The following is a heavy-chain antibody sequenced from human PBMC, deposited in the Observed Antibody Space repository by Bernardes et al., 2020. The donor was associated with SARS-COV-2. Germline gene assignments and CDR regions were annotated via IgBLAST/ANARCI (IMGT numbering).Heavy chain of an antibody. J-gene: IGHJ6*02. Sequence: ASMKVSCKASGYAFTGYYMDWVRQAPGQGLEWMGWINPNSGGTNYAQKFQGWVTMTRDTSISTAYMELSRLRSDDTAVYYCARDKLELRYSYYYYGMDVWGQGTTVTVSS. V-gene: IGHV1-2*04. D-gene: IGHD1-7*01. CDR2: INPNSGGT. CDR1: GYAFTGYY. CDR3: ARDKLELRYSYYYYGMDV.